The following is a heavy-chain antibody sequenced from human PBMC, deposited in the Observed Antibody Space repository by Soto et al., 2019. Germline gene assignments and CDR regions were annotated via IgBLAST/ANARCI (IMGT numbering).Heavy chain of an antibody. J-gene: IGHJ6*03. D-gene: IGHD3-10*01. Sequence: GSLRLSCAASGFTFSSYGMHWVRQAPGKGLEWVAVIWYDGSNKYYADSVKGRFTISRDNSKNTLYLQMNSLRAEDTAVYYCARDPHGDSYYYYYMDVWGKGTTVTVS. CDR3: ARDPHGDSYYYYYMDV. CDR2: IWYDGSNK. V-gene: IGHV3-33*01. CDR1: GFTFSSYG.